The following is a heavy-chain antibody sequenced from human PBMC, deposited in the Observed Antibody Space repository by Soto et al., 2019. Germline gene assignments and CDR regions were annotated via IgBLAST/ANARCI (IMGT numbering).Heavy chain of an antibody. CDR3: ARDRWSDFWSGYTVRAGYMDV. J-gene: IGHJ6*03. D-gene: IGHD3-3*01. Sequence: PGGSLRLSCAASGFTFSSYWMSWVRQAPGKGLEWVANIKQDGSEKYYVDSVKGRFTISRDNAKNSLYLQMNSLRAEDTAVYYCARDRWSDFWSGYTVRAGYMDVWGKGTTVTVSS. CDR2: IKQDGSEK. V-gene: IGHV3-7*01. CDR1: GFTFSSYW.